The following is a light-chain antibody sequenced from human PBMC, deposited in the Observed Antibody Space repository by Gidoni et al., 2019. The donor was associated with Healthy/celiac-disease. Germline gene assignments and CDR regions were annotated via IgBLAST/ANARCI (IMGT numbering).Light chain of an antibody. V-gene: IGLV2-14*01. CDR1: SSDVGGYNY. J-gene: IGLJ2*01. CDR2: EVS. Sequence: QSALTQPASVSGSPGQSITIPCTGTSSDVGGYNYGSWYQQHPGKAPKLMIYEVSNRPSGVSNRFSGSKSGNTASLTISGLQAEDEADYYCSSYTSSSTVVFGGGTKLTVL. CDR3: SSYTSSSTVV.